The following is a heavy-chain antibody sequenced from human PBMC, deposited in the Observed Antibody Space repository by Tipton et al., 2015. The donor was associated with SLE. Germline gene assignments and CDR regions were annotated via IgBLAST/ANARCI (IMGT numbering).Heavy chain of an antibody. CDR3: ARLRELPHDYGDY. CDR2: IYYSGST. D-gene: IGHD2-15*01. CDR1: GGSISSSSYY. Sequence: TLSLTCTVSGGSISSSSYYWGWIRQPPGKGLEWIGSIYYSGSTYYNPSLKSRVTISVDTSKNQFSLKLSSVTAADTAVYYCARLRELPHDYGDYWGQGTLVTVSS. J-gene: IGHJ4*02. V-gene: IGHV4-39*07.